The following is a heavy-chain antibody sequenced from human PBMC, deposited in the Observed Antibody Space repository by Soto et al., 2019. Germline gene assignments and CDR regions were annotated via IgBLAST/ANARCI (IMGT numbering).Heavy chain of an antibody. V-gene: IGHV3-13*01. D-gene: IGHD2-15*01. CDR3: ARDRSGWYFDL. J-gene: IGHJ2*01. CDR2: IGTAGDT. Sequence: LRLSCAASGFTFSSYDMHWVRQATGKGLEWVSAIGTAGDTYYPGSVKGRFTISRENAKNSLYLQMNSLRAGDTAVYYCARDRSGWYFDLWGRGTLVTVSS. CDR1: GFTFSSYD.